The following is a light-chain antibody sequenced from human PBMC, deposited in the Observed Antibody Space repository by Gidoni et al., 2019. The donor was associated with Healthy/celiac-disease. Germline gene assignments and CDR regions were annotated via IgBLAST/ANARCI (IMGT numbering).Light chain of an antibody. CDR3: QSADSSGTLVV. CDR1: ALPTQY. Sequence: SSELTQPPSVSVSPGQTARITCSGDALPTQYAYWYQQKTGQAPVLVIYKDSERPSGIPERFSGASSGTTVTLTISGVQAEDEADYYCQSADSSGTLVVFGGGTKLTVL. V-gene: IGLV3-25*03. J-gene: IGLJ2*01. CDR2: KDS.